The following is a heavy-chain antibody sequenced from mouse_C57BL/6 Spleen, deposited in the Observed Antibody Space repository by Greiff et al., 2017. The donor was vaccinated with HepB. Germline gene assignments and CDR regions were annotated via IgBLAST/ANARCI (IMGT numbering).Heavy chain of an antibody. V-gene: IGHV1-72*01. Sequence: QVHVKQPGAELVKPGASVKLSCKASGYTFTSYWMHWVKQRPGRGLEWIGRIDPNSGGTKYNEKFKSKATLTVDKPSSTAYMQLSSLTSEDSAVYYCARSEGLRQAAWFAYWGQGTLVTVSA. CDR1: GYTFTSYW. CDR3: ARSEGLRQAAWFAY. CDR2: IDPNSGGT. J-gene: IGHJ3*01. D-gene: IGHD2-4*01.